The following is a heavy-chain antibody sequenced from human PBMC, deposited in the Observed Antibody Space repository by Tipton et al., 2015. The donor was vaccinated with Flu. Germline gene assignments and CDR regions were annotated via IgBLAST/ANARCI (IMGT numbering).Heavy chain of an antibody. V-gene: IGHV4-59*01. CDR1: GGSISTYY. CDR3: ARDRDVSEDYYYGMDV. Sequence: TLSLTCTVSGGSISTYYWSWIRQPPGKGLEWIGYIYYTGSVNYNPSLKSRVTISVDTSKNQFSLKLSSVTAADTAVHFCARDRDVSEDYYYGMDVWGQGTTVTVSS. J-gene: IGHJ6*02. CDR2: IYYTGSV.